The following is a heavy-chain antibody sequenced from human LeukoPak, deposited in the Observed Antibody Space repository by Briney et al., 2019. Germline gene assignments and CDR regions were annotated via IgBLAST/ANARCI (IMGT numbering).Heavy chain of an antibody. D-gene: IGHD4-17*01. CDR2: IYSAGTT. J-gene: IGHJ4*02. CDR3: AGRPHGDHPYFDY. CDR1: GFSVSGQY. V-gene: IGHV3-53*01. Sequence: GGSLRLSCAASGFSVSGQYMSWVRQAPGKGLEWVSLIYSAGTTEYADSVKGRFTISRDSSKNTLYLQLDRLRAEDTAVYYCAGRPHGDHPYFDYWGQGTLVTVSS.